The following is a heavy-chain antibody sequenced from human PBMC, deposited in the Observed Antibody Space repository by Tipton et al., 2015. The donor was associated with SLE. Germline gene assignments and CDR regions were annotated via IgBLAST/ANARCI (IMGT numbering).Heavy chain of an antibody. CDR3: AKGGSGSYHFDF. CDR2: IYTSGST. V-gene: IGHV4-4*08. CDR1: GGSISSYY. Sequence: LRLSCTVSGGSISSYYWGWIRQPPGKGLEWIGYIYTSGSTSYTPSLKSRVTISVDTSKNQFSLKVTSVTAADTAVYYCAKGGSGSYHFDFWGQGTLVTVSS. D-gene: IGHD3-10*01. J-gene: IGHJ4*02.